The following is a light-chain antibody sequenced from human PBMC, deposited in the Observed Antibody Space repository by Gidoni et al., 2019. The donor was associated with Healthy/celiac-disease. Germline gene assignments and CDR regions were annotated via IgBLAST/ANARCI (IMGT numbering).Light chain of an antibody. CDR2: EVS. V-gene: IGLV2-8*01. J-gene: IGLJ1*01. CDR3: SSYAGSNNFRV. CDR1: SSDVGGYNY. Sequence: QSALTQPPYASGSPGQSVTISCTGPSSDVGGYNYVSWYQQHPGKAPKLMIYEVSKRPSGVPDRFSGSKSGNTASLTVSGLQAEDEADYYCSSYAGSNNFRVFGTGTKVNVX.